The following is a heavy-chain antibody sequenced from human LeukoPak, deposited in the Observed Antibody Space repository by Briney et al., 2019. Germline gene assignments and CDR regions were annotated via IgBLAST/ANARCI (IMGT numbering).Heavy chain of an antibody. CDR2: IIPILGIA. J-gene: IGHJ5*02. V-gene: IGHV1-69*04. CDR3: ARGAIFGVVGGENWFDP. D-gene: IGHD3-3*01. CDR1: GGTFSSYA. Sequence: SVKVSCKASGGTFSSYAISWVRQAPGQGLEWMGRIIPILGIANYAQKFQGRVTITADKSTSTAYMELSSLRSEDTAVYYCARGAIFGVVGGENWFDPWGQGTLVTVSS.